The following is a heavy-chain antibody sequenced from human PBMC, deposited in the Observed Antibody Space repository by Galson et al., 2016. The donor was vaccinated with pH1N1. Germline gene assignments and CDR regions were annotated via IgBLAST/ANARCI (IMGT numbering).Heavy chain of an antibody. V-gene: IGHV3-15*01. J-gene: IGHJ3*02. CDR1: GFTFSNAW. D-gene: IGHD4-17*01. CDR2: VKNKIDGGTT. Sequence: SLRLSCAASGFTFSNAWMAWVRQAPGKGLEWVGRVKNKIDGGTTDYAAPVKGRFVISRDDSKDTLSLQMNNLKSEDTAVYFCTTELRISEFDTDAFDIWGRGTMVTVS. CDR3: TTELRISEFDTDAFDI.